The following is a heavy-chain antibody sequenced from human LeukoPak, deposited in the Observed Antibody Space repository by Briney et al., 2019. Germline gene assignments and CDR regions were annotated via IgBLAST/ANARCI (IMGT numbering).Heavy chain of an antibody. CDR1: GGSISSGGYS. CDR2: IYHSGST. V-gene: IGHV4-30-2*01. CDR3: ARAGIAARRAGAFDI. D-gene: IGHD6-6*01. Sequence: KPSETPSLTCAVSGGSISSGGYSWSWIRQPPGKGLEWIGYIYHSGSTYYNPSLKSRVTISVDRSKNQFSLKLSSVTAADTAVYYCARAGIAARRAGAFDIWGQGTMVTVSS. J-gene: IGHJ3*02.